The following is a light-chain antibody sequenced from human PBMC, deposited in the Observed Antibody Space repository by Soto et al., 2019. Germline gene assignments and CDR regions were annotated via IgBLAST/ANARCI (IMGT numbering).Light chain of an antibody. CDR1: ESIRND. Sequence: AIQVTQSPASLSASEGDRVNITCRASESIRNDLGWYQHKPGRAPKLLIYAASKLQTGVPSRFSGSGSGTDFTLTISSLEPEDFAAYYCQQYNSYITFGHGTKVDIK. V-gene: IGKV1-6*01. CDR3: QQYNSYIT. J-gene: IGKJ3*01. CDR2: AAS.